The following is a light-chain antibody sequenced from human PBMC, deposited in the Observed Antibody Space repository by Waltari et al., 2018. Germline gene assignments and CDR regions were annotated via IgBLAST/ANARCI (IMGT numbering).Light chain of an antibody. Sequence: NFMLTQPHSVSESPGKTVIISCTRSSGSIASNFVQWYQHRPGRAPTTVIFADNERPSGVPDRFSGSIDSSSNSAALTLSVLRTEDEADYYCQSYDTTTHWVFGGGTKLTVL. CDR2: ADN. CDR1: SGSIASNF. V-gene: IGLV6-57*03. CDR3: QSYDTTTHWV. J-gene: IGLJ3*02.